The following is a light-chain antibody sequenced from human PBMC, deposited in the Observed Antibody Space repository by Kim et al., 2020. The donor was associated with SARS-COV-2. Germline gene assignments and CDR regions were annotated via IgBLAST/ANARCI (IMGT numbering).Light chain of an antibody. J-gene: IGLJ3*02. CDR1: ALPKQY. CDR2: KDT. Sequence: SYELTQPPSVSVSPGQTARITCSGDALPKQYAYWYQQKPGQAPVLVIYKDTERPSGIPGRFSGSSSGTTVTLTISGVQAEDEADYYCQSADTSNTWVFGGGTQLTVL. CDR3: QSADTSNTWV. V-gene: IGLV3-25*03.